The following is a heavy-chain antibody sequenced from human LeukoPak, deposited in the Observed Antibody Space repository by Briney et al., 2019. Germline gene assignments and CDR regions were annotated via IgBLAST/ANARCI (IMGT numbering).Heavy chain of an antibody. CDR2: IYYSGST. CDR1: GSSISSYY. V-gene: IGHV4-59*01. D-gene: IGHD3-22*01. CDR3: ARTRSYYDSSGYINYFDY. J-gene: IGHJ4*02. Sequence: KTSETLSLTCTVSGSSISSYYWSWIRQPPGKGLEWIGYIYYSGSTNYNPSLKSRVTISVDTSKNQFSLKLSSVTAADTAVYYCARTRSYYDSSGYINYFDYWGQGTLVTVSS.